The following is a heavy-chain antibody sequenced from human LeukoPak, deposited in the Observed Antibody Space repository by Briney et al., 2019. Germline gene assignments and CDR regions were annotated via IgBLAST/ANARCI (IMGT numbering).Heavy chain of an antibody. CDR1: GFTVSSNY. Sequence: GGSLRLSCAASGFTVSSNYMSWVRQAPGKGLEWVSVIYSGGSTYYADSVKGRFTISRDNSKNTLYLQMNSLRAEDTAVYYCARDGSGSYAWEMNAFDIWGQGTMVTVSS. CDR3: ARDGSGSYAWEMNAFDI. D-gene: IGHD1-26*01. J-gene: IGHJ3*02. V-gene: IGHV3-53*01. CDR2: IYSGGST.